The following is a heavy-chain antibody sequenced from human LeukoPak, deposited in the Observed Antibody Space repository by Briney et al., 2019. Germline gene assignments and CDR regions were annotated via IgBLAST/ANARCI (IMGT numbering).Heavy chain of an antibody. J-gene: IGHJ5*02. D-gene: IGHD6-13*01. CDR3: ARGYSSSWYFNWFDP. CDR1: GYSISSGYY. V-gene: IGHV4-38-2*02. CDR2: IYHSGST. Sequence: SVTLSLTCTVSGYSISSGYYWGWIRQPPGKGLEWIGNIYHSGSTFYNPSLKSRVTISVDTSKNQFSLKLSSVTAADTAVYYCARGYSSSWYFNWFDPWGQGTLVTVSS.